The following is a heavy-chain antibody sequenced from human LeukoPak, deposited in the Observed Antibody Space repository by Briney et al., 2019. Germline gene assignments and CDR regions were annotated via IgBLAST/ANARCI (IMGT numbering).Heavy chain of an antibody. Sequence: PSETLSPTCTVSGGSISSYSWSWIRQPPGKGLEWIGYIDYSGNTNYNPSLKSRVTISVDTSKNQISLKVRSVNAADTAVHYCAGGRDYGDYVYWGRGALVTVSS. CDR1: GGSISSYS. CDR3: AGGRDYGDYVY. J-gene: IGHJ4*02. D-gene: IGHD4-17*01. V-gene: IGHV4-59*01. CDR2: IDYSGNT.